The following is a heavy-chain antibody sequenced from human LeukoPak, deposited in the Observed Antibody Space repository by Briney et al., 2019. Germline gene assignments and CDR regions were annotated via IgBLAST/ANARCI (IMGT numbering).Heavy chain of an antibody. CDR3: ARHTWQWLPLDD. CDR2: IKHDGST. V-gene: IGHV4-34*01. CDR1: GGSFSGDF. J-gene: IGHJ4*02. D-gene: IGHD5-12*01. Sequence: SETLSLTCAVYGGSFSGDFWSWIRQSPGKGLGWIGEIKHDGSTTYNPSLESRATMSVDTSTNQISLEMTSVTAADTAIYYCARHTWQWLPLDDWGQGTQVTISS.